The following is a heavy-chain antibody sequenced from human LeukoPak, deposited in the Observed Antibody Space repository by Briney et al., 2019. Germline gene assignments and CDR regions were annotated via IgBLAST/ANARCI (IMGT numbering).Heavy chain of an antibody. J-gene: IGHJ4*02. V-gene: IGHV2-5*02. CDR2: TYWDDNQ. Sequence: SGPTLVNPTQTLTLTCSFSGFSLSTTGVSVGWIRQTPGEALEWVALTYWDDNQRYSPSLKSRLTITKDTSKNQVVLTMTNVDPADTATYYCAHRTYHYDSSGYYQRVDYWGQGTPVTVFS. CDR3: AHRTYHYDSSGYYQRVDY. D-gene: IGHD3-22*01. CDR1: GFSLSTTGVS.